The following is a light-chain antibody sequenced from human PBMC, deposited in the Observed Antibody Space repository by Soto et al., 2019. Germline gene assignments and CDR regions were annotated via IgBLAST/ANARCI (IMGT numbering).Light chain of an antibody. CDR3: QQRSKWPWT. CDR1: QSVSSY. Sequence: EIVLTQSPATLSLSPGERATLSCRASQSVSSYLAWYQQKPGQAPRLLIYDASNRATGIPARFSGSGSGTDFTLTISSLEPEDFAVYYCQQRSKWPWTLGQGTKVDIK. V-gene: IGKV3-11*01. J-gene: IGKJ1*01. CDR2: DAS.